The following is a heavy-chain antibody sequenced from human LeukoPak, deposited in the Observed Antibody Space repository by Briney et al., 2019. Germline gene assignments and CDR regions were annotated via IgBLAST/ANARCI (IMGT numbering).Heavy chain of an antibody. CDR3: TCHSGWSGPSE. CDR1: GDSFSSVTDY. CDR2: VDYSGGT. J-gene: IGHJ4*02. V-gene: IGHV4-39*07. D-gene: IGHD6-19*01. Sequence: SETLSLTCTVSGDSFSSVTDYWAWIRQPPGNGLEWIASVDYSGGTYYNPSLESRVAISADMSKNQFSLKLTSVTGADTAVYYCTCHSGWSGPSEWGQGTLVIVSS.